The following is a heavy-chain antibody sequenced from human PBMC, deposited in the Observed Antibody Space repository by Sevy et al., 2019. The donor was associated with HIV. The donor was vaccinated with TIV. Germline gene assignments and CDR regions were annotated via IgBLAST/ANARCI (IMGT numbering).Heavy chain of an antibody. CDR2: IKQDGSEK. Sequence: GGSLRLSCAASGFTFSSYWMSWVRQAPGKGLEWVANIKQDGSEKYYVDSVKGRFTISRDNAKNSLYLQMNSLRAEDTAAYYCARDLTIFGSGMDVWGQGTTVTVSS. V-gene: IGHV3-7*01. J-gene: IGHJ6*02. D-gene: IGHD3-3*01. CDR1: GFTFSSYW. CDR3: ARDLTIFGSGMDV.